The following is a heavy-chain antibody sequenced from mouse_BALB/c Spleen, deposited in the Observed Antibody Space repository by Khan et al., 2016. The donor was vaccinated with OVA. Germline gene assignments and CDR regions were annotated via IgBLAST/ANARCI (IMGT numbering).Heavy chain of an antibody. J-gene: IGHJ3*01. CDR1: GYTFTDYA. V-gene: IGHV1S137*01. Sequence: QVQLKESGAELVRPGVSVKISCKGSGYTFTDYAMHWVKQSHAKSLEWIGVISTYYGDATYNQKFKGKATMTVDKSSSTAYMELARLTSEDSAIYYCARGNGNSRFAYWGQGTLVTVSA. CDR2: ISTYYGDA. CDR3: ARGNGNSRFAY. D-gene: IGHD2-1*01.